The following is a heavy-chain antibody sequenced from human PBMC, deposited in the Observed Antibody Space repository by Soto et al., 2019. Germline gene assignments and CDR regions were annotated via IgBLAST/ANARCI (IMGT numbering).Heavy chain of an antibody. J-gene: IGHJ6*02. CDR3: ARDYYDSSGYSKRHYYYGMDV. D-gene: IGHD3-22*01. CDR2: INPNSGGT. CDR1: GYTFTGYY. Sequence: ASLKVSCKSSGYTFTGYYMHWVRQAPGQGLEWMGWINPNSGGTNYAQKFQGWVTMTRDTSISTAYMELSRLRSDDTAVYYCARDYYDSSGYSKRHYYYGMDVWGQGTTVTVSS. V-gene: IGHV1-2*04.